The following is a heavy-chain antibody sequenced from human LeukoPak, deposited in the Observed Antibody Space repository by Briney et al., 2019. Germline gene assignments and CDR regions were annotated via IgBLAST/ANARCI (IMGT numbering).Heavy chain of an antibody. J-gene: IGHJ4*02. V-gene: IGHV3-15*07. CDR3: STTYYYDSSEGY. CDR2: IKSKTDGGTT. D-gene: IGHD3-22*01. CDR1: GFTFSNAW. Sequence: GGSPRLSCAASGFTFSNAWMNWVRQAPGKGLEWVGRIKSKTDGGTTDNAAPVKGRFTISRDDSKNTLYLQMNSLKTEDTAVYYCSTTYYYDSSEGYWGQGTLVTVSS.